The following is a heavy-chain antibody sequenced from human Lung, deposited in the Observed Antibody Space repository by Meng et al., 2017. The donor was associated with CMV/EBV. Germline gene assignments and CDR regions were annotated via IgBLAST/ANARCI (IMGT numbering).Heavy chain of an antibody. D-gene: IGHD3-16*01. CDR3: AKDLLLFGGPNAYFDQ. CDR2: IRHDGTNK. J-gene: IGHJ4*02. V-gene: IGHV3-30*02. CDR1: GFSFDDHG. Sequence: SXAASGFSFDDHGMHWVRQTPGKGLEWVAFIRHDGTNKFYGASVKGRFTISRDNSKSTVYLQMNSLRPEDTALYYCAKDLLLFGGPNAYFDQWGQGXLVTVSS.